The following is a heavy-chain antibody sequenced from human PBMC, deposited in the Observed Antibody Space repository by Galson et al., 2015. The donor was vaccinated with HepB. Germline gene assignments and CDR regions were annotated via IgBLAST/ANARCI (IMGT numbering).Heavy chain of an antibody. V-gene: IGHV3-30*02. CDR2: IRYDGSNK. CDR1: GFTFSSYG. Sequence: SLRLSCAASGFTFSSYGMHWVRQAPGKGLEWVAFIRYDGSNKYYADSVKGRFTISRDNSKNTLYLQMNSLRAEDTAVYYCAKDGQGYYYGSGPFDYWGQGTLVTVSS. J-gene: IGHJ4*02. CDR3: AKDGQGYYYGSGPFDY. D-gene: IGHD3-10*01.